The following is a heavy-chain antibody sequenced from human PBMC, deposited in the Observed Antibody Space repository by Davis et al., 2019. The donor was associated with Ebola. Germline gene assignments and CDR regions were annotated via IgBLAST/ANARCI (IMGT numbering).Heavy chain of an antibody. CDR1: GFTFDDYA. Sequence: GESLKISCAASGFTFDDYAMHWVRQAPGKGLEWVSSISSSSSYIYYADSVKGRFTISRDNAKNSLYLQMNSLRAEDTAVYYCSREATGTGLLDYWGQGTLVTVSS. V-gene: IGHV3-21*01. D-gene: IGHD6-13*01. CDR2: ISSSSSYI. CDR3: SREATGTGLLDY. J-gene: IGHJ4*02.